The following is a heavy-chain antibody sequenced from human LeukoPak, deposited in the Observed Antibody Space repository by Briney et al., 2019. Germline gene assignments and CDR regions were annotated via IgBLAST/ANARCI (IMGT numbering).Heavy chain of an antibody. CDR1: GGSISSSSYY. CDR3: ASALPHYYDSSGNDAFDI. CDR2: IYYSGST. D-gene: IGHD3-22*01. J-gene: IGHJ3*02. Sequence: SETLSLTCTVSGGSISSSSYYWGWIRQPPGKVLEWIGSIYYSGSTYYNPSLKSRVTISVDTSKNQFSLKLSSVTAADTDVYYCASALPHYYDSSGNDAFDIWGQGTMVTVSS. V-gene: IGHV4-39*01.